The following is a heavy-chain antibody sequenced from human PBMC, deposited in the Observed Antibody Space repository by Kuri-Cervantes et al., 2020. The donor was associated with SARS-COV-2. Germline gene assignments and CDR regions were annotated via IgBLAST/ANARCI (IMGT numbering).Heavy chain of an antibody. CDR2: ISYDGSNK. V-gene: IGHV3-30-3*01. Sequence: GESLKISCAASGFTFSSYAMHWVRQAPGKGLEWVAVISYDGSNKYYADSVKGRFTISRDNPKNTLYLQMNSLRAEDTAVYYCARDHRPAAIKYYYYGMDVWGQGTTVTVSS. D-gene: IGHD2-2*01. CDR1: GFTFSSYA. J-gene: IGHJ6*02. CDR3: ARDHRPAAIKYYYYGMDV.